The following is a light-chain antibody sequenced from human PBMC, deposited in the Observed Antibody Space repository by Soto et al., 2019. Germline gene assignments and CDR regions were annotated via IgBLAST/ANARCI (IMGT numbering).Light chain of an antibody. V-gene: IGKV3-15*01. CDR1: QSVSTN. J-gene: IGKJ1*01. CDR2: FAS. CDR3: QQYDKWPRT. Sequence: VMTQSPATLSVSPGERAALSCRASQSVSTNLAWYQQKPGQPPRLLIYFASTRATAVPARFTAGGSGTEFTLTISSLRSDDLAVYYCQQYDKWPRTFGQGPRWIS.